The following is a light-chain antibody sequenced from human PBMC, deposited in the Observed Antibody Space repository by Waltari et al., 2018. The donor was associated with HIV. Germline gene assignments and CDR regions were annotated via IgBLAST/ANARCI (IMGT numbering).Light chain of an antibody. Sequence: QSVLTQTPSVPPAPGQKVTISSSGSGSNIGTNNASWYHQLPGTAPRLLIYDSNKRPSGIPARFSGSKSGASATLDITGLQTGDEADYYCGTWESSLSAAVFGGGTKLAVL. J-gene: IGLJ2*01. CDR2: DSN. CDR3: GTWESSLSAAV. V-gene: IGLV1-51*01. CDR1: GSNIGTNN.